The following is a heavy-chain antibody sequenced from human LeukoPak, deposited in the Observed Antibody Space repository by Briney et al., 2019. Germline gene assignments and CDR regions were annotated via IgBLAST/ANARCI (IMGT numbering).Heavy chain of an antibody. CDR1: GYSISSGYY. D-gene: IGHD3-3*01. J-gene: IGHJ4*02. CDR2: IYHSGRT. Sequence: SETLSLTCTVSGYSISSGYYWGWFRQPPGKGLEWFGSIYHSGRTYYNPSLKSRVTISVDTSKNQFSLKLSSVTAADTAVYYCARVLRVDFWSGYTGRFDYWGQGTLVTVSS. V-gene: IGHV4-38-2*02. CDR3: ARVLRVDFWSGYTGRFDY.